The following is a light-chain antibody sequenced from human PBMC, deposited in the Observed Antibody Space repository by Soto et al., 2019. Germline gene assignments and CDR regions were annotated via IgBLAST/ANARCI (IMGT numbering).Light chain of an antibody. V-gene: IGKV3-20*01. CDR1: QSLSSTY. CDR3: QQYAMSPTT. Sequence: EIELTQSPGTLSLSPGERASLSCRASQSLSSTYLAWYQQKPGQAPRLLIFNTSNRATGVPDRFSGSGSGTDFTLTISRLEPEDFAVYYCQQYAMSPTTFGQGTKLEIK. CDR2: NTS. J-gene: IGKJ2*01.